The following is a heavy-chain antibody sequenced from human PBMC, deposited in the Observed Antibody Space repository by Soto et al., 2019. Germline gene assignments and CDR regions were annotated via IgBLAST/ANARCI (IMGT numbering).Heavy chain of an antibody. CDR3: ARHTPAISISEH. Sequence: QLQLQESGPGLVKPSETLSLTCTVSSGSISSSSYYWGWIRQPPGKGLEWIGSIYYSGSTYYNPSLKSRVTVSVDTSKNQFSLKLSSVTAADTAVYYCARHTPAISISEHWGQGTLVTVSS. V-gene: IGHV4-39*01. CDR2: IYYSGST. J-gene: IGHJ1*01. D-gene: IGHD2-15*01. CDR1: SGSISSSSYY.